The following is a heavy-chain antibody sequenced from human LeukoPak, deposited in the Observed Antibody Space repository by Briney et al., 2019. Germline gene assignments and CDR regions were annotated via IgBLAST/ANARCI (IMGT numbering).Heavy chain of an antibody. CDR1: GFTFSNYN. J-gene: IGHJ1*01. CDR3: ARDAGYCSGGSCYGRYFQH. V-gene: IGHV3-21*01. Sequence: GGSLRLSCAASGFTFSNYNMNWVRQAPWKGLEWVSFISSSSSYIYYADSVKGRFTISRDNAKNSLYLQMNSLRAEDTAVYYCARDAGYCSGGSCYGRYFQHWGQGTLVTVSS. CDR2: ISSSSSYI. D-gene: IGHD2-15*01.